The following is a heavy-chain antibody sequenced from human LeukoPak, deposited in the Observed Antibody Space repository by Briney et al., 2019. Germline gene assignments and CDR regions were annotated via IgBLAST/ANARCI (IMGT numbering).Heavy chain of an antibody. Sequence: ASVKVSCKVSGYTLTELSMHWVRQAPGKGLEWMGGFDPEDGETIYAQKFQGRVTMTEDTSTDTAYMELSSLRSEDTAVYYCATAPPTLYGSGSSDQYYFDYWGQGTLVTVSS. CDR1: GYTLTELS. V-gene: IGHV1-24*01. J-gene: IGHJ4*02. CDR3: ATAPPTLYGSGSSDQYYFDY. D-gene: IGHD3-10*01. CDR2: FDPEDGET.